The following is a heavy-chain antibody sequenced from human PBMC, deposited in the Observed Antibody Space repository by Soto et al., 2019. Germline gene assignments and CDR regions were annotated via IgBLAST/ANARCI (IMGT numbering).Heavy chain of an antibody. CDR3: ARRGRLDYYMDV. D-gene: IGHD3-9*01. J-gene: IGHJ6*03. CDR1: GGSISSSSYY. CDR2: IYYSGST. Sequence: SETLSLTCXVSGGSISSSSYYWGWIRQPPGKGLEWIGSIYYSGSTYYNPSLKSRVTISVDTSKNQFSLKLSSVTAADTAVYYCARRGRLDYYMDVWGKGTTVTVSS. V-gene: IGHV4-39*01.